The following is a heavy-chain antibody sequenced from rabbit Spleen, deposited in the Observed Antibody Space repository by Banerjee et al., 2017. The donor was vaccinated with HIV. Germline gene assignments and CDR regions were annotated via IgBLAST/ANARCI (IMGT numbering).Heavy chain of an antibody. CDR3: ASRPGGDIGYLFNL. CDR1: GFSFSDRDV. J-gene: IGHJ4*01. D-gene: IGHD1-1*01. Sequence: QEQLVESGGGLVQPEGSLTLTCKASGFSFSDRDVMCWVRQAPGRGLEWIACIYGGWSGTRIYASWAKGRFTISKTSSTAVTLQMTSLTDADTATYFCASRPGGDIGYLFNLWGPGTLVTVS. CDR2: IYGGWSGTR. V-gene: IGHV1S45*01.